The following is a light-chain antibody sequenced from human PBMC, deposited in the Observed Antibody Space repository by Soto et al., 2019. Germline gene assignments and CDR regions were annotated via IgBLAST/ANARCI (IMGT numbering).Light chain of an antibody. CDR2: GAS. J-gene: IGKJ4*01. V-gene: IGKV3-15*01. CDR1: QSVNSN. Sequence: EKVMTQSPAALSVSPGERATLSCRASQSVNSNLAWYQRKPGQAPRLLLYGASTRATGIPARFSGSASGTEFTLTISSLQSDDSAFYYCQQYNDWPLTFGEGTKVEIK. CDR3: QQYNDWPLT.